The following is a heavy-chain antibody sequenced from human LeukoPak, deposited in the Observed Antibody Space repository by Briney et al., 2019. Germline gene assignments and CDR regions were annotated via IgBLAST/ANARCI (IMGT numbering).Heavy chain of an antibody. V-gene: IGHV3-48*01. J-gene: IGHJ4*02. CDR1: GFTFSACS. D-gene: IGHD1-1*01. Sequence: GGSLRLSCAASGFTFSACSMNWVRQAPGKGLEWVSYISSGSDSIYYADSVKGRFTISRDNSKNTLYLQMNSLRAEDTAVYYCAKYLTTGTTDYWGQGTLVTVSS. CDR2: ISSGSDSI. CDR3: AKYLTTGTTDY.